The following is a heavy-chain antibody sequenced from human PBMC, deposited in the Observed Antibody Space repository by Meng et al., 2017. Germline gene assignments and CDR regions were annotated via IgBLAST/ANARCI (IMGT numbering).Heavy chain of an antibody. J-gene: IGHJ1*01. CDR3: AHIPYSSSWYEYFQH. D-gene: IGHD6-13*01. CDR1: GFSLSTSGVG. V-gene: IGHV2-5*01. CDR2: IYWNDDK. Sequence: QITLKEFGPTLVKPTQTLQLTCTFYGFSLSTSGVGVGWIRQPPGKALEWFALIYWNDDKRYSPSLKSRLTITKDTSKNQVVLTMTNMDPVDTATYYCAHIPYSSSWYEYFQHWGQGTLVTVSS.